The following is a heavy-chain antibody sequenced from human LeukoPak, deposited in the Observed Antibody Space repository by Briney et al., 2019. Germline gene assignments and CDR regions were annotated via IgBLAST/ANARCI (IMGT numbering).Heavy chain of an antibody. Sequence: SETLSLTCTVSGGSISSSSYYGGWIRQPPGKGLEWIGSIYYSGSTYYNPSLKSRVTISVVTSKNQFSLKLSSVTAADTAVYYCARHGGETFSFDYWGQGTLVTVSS. V-gene: IGHV4-39*01. CDR1: GGSISSSSYY. CDR2: IYYSGST. D-gene: IGHD3-16*01. J-gene: IGHJ4*02. CDR3: ARHGGETFSFDY.